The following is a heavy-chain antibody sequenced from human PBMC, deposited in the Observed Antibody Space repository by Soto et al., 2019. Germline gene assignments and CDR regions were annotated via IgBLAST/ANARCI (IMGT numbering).Heavy chain of an antibody. D-gene: IGHD2-2*02. CDR2: IYYSGST. CDR3: ARDGSWWGDCSSTSCYTTNFDY. J-gene: IGHJ4*02. Sequence: SETLSLTCTVSGGSISSYYWSWIRQPPGKGLEWIGYIYYSGSTNYNPSLKSRVTISVDTSKNQFSLKLSSVTAADTAVYYCARDGSWWGDCSSTSCYTTNFDYWGQGTLVTVSS. CDR1: GGSISSYY. V-gene: IGHV4-59*01.